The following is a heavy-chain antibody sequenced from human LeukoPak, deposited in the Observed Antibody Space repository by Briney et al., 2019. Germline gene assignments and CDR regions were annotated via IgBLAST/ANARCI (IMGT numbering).Heavy chain of an antibody. V-gene: IGHV3-33*01. D-gene: IGHD6-13*01. CDR2: IWYDGSNK. CDR3: ARVIAGAVPTTWYFDL. J-gene: IGHJ2*01. Sequence: PGGSLRLSCAASGFTFSSYGMHWVRQAPGKGLEWVAVIWYDGSNKYYADSVKGRFTISRDNSKNTLYLQMNSLRAEDTAVYYCARVIAGAVPTTWYFDLWGRGTLVTVSS. CDR1: GFTFSSYG.